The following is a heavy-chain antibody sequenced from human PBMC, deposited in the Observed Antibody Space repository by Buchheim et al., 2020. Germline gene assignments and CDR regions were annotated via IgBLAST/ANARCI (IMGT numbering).Heavy chain of an antibody. D-gene: IGHD6-6*01. Sequence: QVQLVQSGAEVKKPGASVKVSCKASGYTFTSYDINWVRQATGQGLEWMGGFDPEDGETIYAQKFQGRVTMTEDTSTDTAYMELSSLRSEDTAVYYCATATPARSSSAGYYYYGMDVWGQGTT. CDR2: FDPEDGET. CDR1: GYTFTSYD. CDR3: ATATPARSSSAGYYYYGMDV. J-gene: IGHJ6*02. V-gene: IGHV1-24*01.